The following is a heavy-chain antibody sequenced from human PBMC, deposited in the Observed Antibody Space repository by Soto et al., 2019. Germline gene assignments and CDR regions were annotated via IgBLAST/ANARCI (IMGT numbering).Heavy chain of an antibody. D-gene: IGHD6-19*01. CDR2: IHHSGST. J-gene: IGHJ1*01. V-gene: IGHV4-4*02. Sequence: QMQLQESGPGLVKPSETLSLTCAVSGASISSEQSWSWVRQPPGKGLEWIGEIHHSGSTNNNPSLQGRVTMTVDKSKSTFSLVLSSVTAADTAVYYCARSFGWYAIDQWGQGTLVTVSS. CDR3: ARSFGWYAIDQ. CDR1: GASISSEQS.